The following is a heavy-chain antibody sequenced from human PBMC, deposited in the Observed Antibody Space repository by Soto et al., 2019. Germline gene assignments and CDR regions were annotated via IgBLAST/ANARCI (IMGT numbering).Heavy chain of an antibody. Sequence: ASVKVSCKASGYTFTSYDINWVRQATGQGLEWMGWMNPNSGNTGYAQKFQGRVTMTRNTSISTAYMELSSLRSEDTAVYYCARGMTYYYGSGSYPPSYCYYYMDVWGKGTTVTVSS. CDR3: ARGMTYYYGSGSYPPSYCYYYMDV. D-gene: IGHD3-10*01. CDR1: GYTFTSYD. CDR2: MNPNSGNT. V-gene: IGHV1-8*01. J-gene: IGHJ6*03.